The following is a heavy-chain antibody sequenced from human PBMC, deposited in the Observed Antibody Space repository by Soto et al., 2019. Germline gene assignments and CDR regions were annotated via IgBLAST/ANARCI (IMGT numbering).Heavy chain of an antibody. V-gene: IGHV3-23*01. Sequence: EVQLLESGGGLVQPGGSLRLSCTASGFTFSSYAMNWVRQAPGKGLEWVSVISGSGGSTYYADSVKGRFTISRDNSKNKLYLQMNSLRAEDTAVYYCANRTSGWYFDYWGQGTLVTVSS. CDR1: GFTFSSYA. CDR3: ANRTSGWYFDY. J-gene: IGHJ4*02. D-gene: IGHD6-19*01. CDR2: ISGSGGST.